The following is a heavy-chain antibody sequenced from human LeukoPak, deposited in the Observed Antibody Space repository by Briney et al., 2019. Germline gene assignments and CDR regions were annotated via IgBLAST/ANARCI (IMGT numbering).Heavy chain of an antibody. J-gene: IGHJ4*02. Sequence: PSETLSLTCTVSGGSISSYYWSWIRQPPGKGLEWIGYIYYSGCTNYNPSLKSRVTISVDTSKNQFSLKLSSVTAADTAVYYCAREGTYCGGDCYSPPSYYFDYWGQGTLVTVSS. CDR2: IYYSGCT. CDR1: GGSISSYY. V-gene: IGHV4-59*12. CDR3: AREGTYCGGDCYSPPSYYFDY. D-gene: IGHD2-21*02.